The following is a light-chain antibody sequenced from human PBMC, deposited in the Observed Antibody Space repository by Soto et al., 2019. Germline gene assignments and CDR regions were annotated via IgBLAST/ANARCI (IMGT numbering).Light chain of an antibody. J-gene: IGKJ4*01. Sequence: EFVLTQSPGTLSLSPGERATLSCRATQSVSSSYLAWSQQKPGQAPRILIYGASTRATVIPDRFRGSGSGTDLTLTISSLEPEAFAVYYCQLYGSSPPLTFGGGTKVEIK. CDR1: QSVSSSY. CDR2: GAS. V-gene: IGKV3-20*01. CDR3: QLYGSSPPLT.